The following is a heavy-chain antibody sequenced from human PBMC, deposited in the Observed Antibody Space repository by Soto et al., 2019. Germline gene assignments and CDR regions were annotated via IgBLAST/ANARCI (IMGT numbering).Heavy chain of an antibody. D-gene: IGHD2-2*01. CDR2: IYHSGST. V-gene: IGHV4-38-2*01. J-gene: IGHJ5*02. CDR1: GYSISSGYY. CDR3: ASTIRYCSSTGCYQGWSDP. Sequence: SETLSLTCAVSGYSISSGYYWGWIRQPPGKGLEWIGSIYHSGSTYYNPSLKSRVTISVDTSKNQFSLKLSSVTAADTAVYYCASTIRYCSSTGCYQGWSDPWGQGTLVTVS.